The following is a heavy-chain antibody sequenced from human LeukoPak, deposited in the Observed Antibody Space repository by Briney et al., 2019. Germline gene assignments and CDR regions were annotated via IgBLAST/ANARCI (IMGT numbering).Heavy chain of an antibody. CDR2: MNPNSGNT. J-gene: IGHJ4*02. Sequence: ASVKVSCKASGYTFTSYDINWVRQATGQGLEWMGWMNPNSGNTGYAQKFQGRVTMTRNTSISTAYMELSRLRSDDTAVYYCARSPTRFFLEWLSLTDYRYYFDYWGQGTLVTVSS. V-gene: IGHV1-8*01. D-gene: IGHD3-3*01. CDR1: GYTFTSYD. CDR3: ARSPTRFFLEWLSLTDYRYYFDY.